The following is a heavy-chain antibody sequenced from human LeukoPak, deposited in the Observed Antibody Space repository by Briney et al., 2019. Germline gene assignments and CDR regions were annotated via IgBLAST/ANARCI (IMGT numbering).Heavy chain of an antibody. CDR1: GFTFSDYY. CDR2: ISSSGSTI. Sequence: GGSLRLSCAASGFTFSDYYMSWIRQAPGKGLEWVSYISSSGSTIYYADSVKGRFTISRDNAKNSLYLQMNSLRAEDTAVYYCARAPATRNYDILTGYYKSVGAFDIWGQGTMVTVSS. J-gene: IGHJ3*02. D-gene: IGHD3-9*01. CDR3: ARAPATRNYDILTGYYKSVGAFDI. V-gene: IGHV3-11*04.